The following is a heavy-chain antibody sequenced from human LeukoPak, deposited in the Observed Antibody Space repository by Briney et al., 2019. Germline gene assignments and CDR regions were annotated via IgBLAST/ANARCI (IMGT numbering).Heavy chain of an antibody. V-gene: IGHV3-23*01. CDR1: GFSFSSFA. Sequence: GGSLRLSCAASGFSFSSFAMGWVRQAPGKGLEWVSTVSETAGHTYYADSVKGRFTMSRDNSKNTLYLQMNSLRAEDTAVYYCAKEGRPNSGGGYYDYWGQGTRVTVSS. J-gene: IGHJ4*02. CDR3: AKEGRPNSGGGYYDY. CDR2: VSETAGHT. D-gene: IGHD3-22*01.